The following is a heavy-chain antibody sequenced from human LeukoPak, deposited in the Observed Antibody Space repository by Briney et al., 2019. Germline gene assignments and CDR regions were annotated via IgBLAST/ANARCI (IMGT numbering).Heavy chain of an antibody. D-gene: IGHD1-7*01. V-gene: IGHV3-23*01. J-gene: IGHJ4*02. CDR2: ISGSGGST. CDR3: AKGTRARGEYDY. CDR1: GFTFSSYA. Sequence: GGSLRLSCAASGFTFSSYAMSWVRQAPGKGLEWVSAISGSGGSTYYADSVKGRFTISRDNSKNTLYLQMNSLRAEGTAVYYCAKGTRARGEYDYWGQGTLVTVSS.